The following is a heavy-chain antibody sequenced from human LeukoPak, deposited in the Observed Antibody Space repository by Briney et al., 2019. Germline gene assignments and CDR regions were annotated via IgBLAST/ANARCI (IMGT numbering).Heavy chain of an antibody. Sequence: GESLKISCKVSGYSFTTYWIAWVRQMPGKGLEWMGMIYPGDSDTRYSPSFQGQVTISADKSISTAYLQWSSLKASDTAMYYCARLLEGVAGTWGYWGQGTLVTVS. V-gene: IGHV5-51*01. CDR2: IYPGDSDT. CDR3: ARLLEGVAGTWGY. J-gene: IGHJ4*02. CDR1: GYSFTTYW. D-gene: IGHD6-19*01.